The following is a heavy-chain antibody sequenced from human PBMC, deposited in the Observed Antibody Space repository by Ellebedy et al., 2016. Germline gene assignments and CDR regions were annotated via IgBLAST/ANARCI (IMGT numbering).Heavy chain of an antibody. CDR2: FDPEDGET. D-gene: IGHD3-22*01. J-gene: IGHJ3*02. CDR1: GYSLTELS. V-gene: IGHV1-24*01. Sequence: ASVKVSCKVSGYSLTELSMHWVRQAPGKGLEWMGGFDPEDGETIYAQKFQGRVTLTRNASIRTASMELSSLRSEDTAVYYCARGGHFYDSSGYLNMAFDIWGQGTMVTVSS. CDR3: ARGGHFYDSSGYLNMAFDI.